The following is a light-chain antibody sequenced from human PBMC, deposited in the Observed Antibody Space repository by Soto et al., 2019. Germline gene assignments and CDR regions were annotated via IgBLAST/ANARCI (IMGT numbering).Light chain of an antibody. Sequence: QSALTQPPSASGSPGQSVTISCTGTSSDVGAYNDVSWYQQHAGKAPKLVIYEVTKRPSGVPDRFSGSTSANTASLTVSGLQAEDEAYYYCSSFASSNTWVFGGGTKLTVL. V-gene: IGLV2-8*01. J-gene: IGLJ3*02. CDR1: SSDVGAYND. CDR3: SSFASSNTWV. CDR2: EVT.